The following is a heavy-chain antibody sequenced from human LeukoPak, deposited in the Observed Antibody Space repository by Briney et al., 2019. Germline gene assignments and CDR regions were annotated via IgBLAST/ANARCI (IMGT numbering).Heavy chain of an antibody. CDR1: GYTFTSYD. CDR2: MNPNSGNT. D-gene: IGHD3-16*02. Sequence: AASVKVSCKASGYTFTSYDINWVRQATGQGLEWMGWMNPNSGNTGYAQKFRGRVTMTRNTSISTAYMELSSLRSEDTAVYYCASVIGRLSVFDPWGQGTLVTVSS. CDR3: ASVIGRLSVFDP. J-gene: IGHJ5*02. V-gene: IGHV1-8*01.